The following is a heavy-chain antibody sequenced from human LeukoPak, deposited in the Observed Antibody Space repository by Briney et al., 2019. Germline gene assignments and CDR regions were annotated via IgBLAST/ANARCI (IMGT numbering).Heavy chain of an antibody. Sequence: SETLSLTCSVSGGSVSSDSSYWTWIRQYPGKGLEWIGYIFYRGNTYYNPSLKSRLTLSVDTSKHQFSLRMTSVTAADTAVYYCARAVGYCGVTGYYRGWYFDLWGRGTLVTVSS. CDR1: GGSVSSDSSY. D-gene: IGHD3-9*01. CDR3: ARAVGYCGVTGYYRGWYFDL. J-gene: IGHJ2*01. V-gene: IGHV4-31*03. CDR2: IFYRGNT.